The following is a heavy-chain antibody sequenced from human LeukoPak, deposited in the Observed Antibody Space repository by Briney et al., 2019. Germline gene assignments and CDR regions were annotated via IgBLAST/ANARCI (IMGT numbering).Heavy chain of an antibody. J-gene: IGHJ4*02. Sequence: GGSLRLSCAASGFTVSSNYMSWVRQAPGKGLEWVSGIYSGGTTYYADSVKGRFTISRDNSKNTLYLQMNSLRAEDTAVYYCAKGDTYCGGDCYGGRVDYWGQGTLVTVSS. V-gene: IGHV3-53*05. CDR2: IYSGGTT. CDR3: AKGDTYCGGDCYGGRVDY. D-gene: IGHD2-21*02. CDR1: GFTVSSNY.